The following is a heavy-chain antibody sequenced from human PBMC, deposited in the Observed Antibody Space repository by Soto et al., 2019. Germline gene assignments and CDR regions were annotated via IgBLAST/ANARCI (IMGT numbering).Heavy chain of an antibody. V-gene: IGHV1-18*01. CDR2: ISAYNGNK. Sequence: QVQLVQSGAEVKKPGASVKVSCKASGYSFTSYGISWVRQAPGEGREWMGWISAYNGNKKYAQKLQGRVTMTTDTSTSTAYMELRSLRSDDTAVYYCATDLGQQLVDYWGQGTLVTVSS. CDR3: ATDLGQQLVDY. J-gene: IGHJ4*02. D-gene: IGHD6-13*01. CDR1: GYSFTSYG.